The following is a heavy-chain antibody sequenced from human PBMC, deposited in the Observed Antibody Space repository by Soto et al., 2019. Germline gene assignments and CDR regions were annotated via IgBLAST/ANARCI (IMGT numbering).Heavy chain of an antibody. CDR3: ARXAWTVVRGILISGGMDV. V-gene: IGHV4-30-4*01. CDR1: GGSISSGDYY. D-gene: IGHD3-10*01. Sequence: SETLSLTCTVSGGSISSGDYYWSWIRQPPGKGLEWIGYISYSGSTYYNPSLKSRVTISVDTSNNQFSLKLSSVTVADTAVYSCARXAWTVVRGILISGGMDVWGQGTTVTVSS. J-gene: IGHJ6*02. CDR2: ISYSGST.